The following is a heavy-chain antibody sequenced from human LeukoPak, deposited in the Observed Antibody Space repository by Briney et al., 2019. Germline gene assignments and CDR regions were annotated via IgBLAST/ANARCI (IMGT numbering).Heavy chain of an antibody. V-gene: IGHV3-53*01. J-gene: IGHJ4*02. Sequence: GGSLRLSCAGSGFTVTNNYMTWVRRAPGKGLEWVSFINSGGNTYYADSVKGRFTISRDKLKNTLYLQMNSLRAEDTAVYYCVTTDYDILIGYSPHWGQGTLVTVSS. CDR2: INSGGNT. CDR3: VTTDYDILIGYSPH. D-gene: IGHD3-9*01. CDR1: GFTVTNNY.